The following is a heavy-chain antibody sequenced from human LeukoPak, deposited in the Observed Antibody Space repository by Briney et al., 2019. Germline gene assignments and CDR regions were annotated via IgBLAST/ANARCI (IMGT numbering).Heavy chain of an antibody. J-gene: IGHJ4*02. V-gene: IGHV1-69*13. D-gene: IGHD3-16*01. CDR1: GGTFSSYA. CDR2: IIPIFGTA. Sequence: ASVEVSCKASGGTFSSYAISWVRQAPGQGLEWMGGIIPIFGTANYAQKFQGRVTITADESTSTAYMELSSLRSEDTAVYYCARDGGSVHYFDYWGQGTLVTVSS. CDR3: ARDGGSVHYFDY.